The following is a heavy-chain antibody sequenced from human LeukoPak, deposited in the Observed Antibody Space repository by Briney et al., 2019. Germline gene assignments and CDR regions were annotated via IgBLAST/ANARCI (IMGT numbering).Heavy chain of an antibody. V-gene: IGHV4-39*01. D-gene: IGHD6-6*01. Sequence: KPSETLSLTCTVSGGSISSSSYYWGWIRQPPGKGLEWIGSIYYSGGTYYNPSLKSRVTISVDTSKNQFSLKLSSVTAADTAVYYCASSAQGAARPIDYWGQGTLVTVSS. CDR2: IYYSGGT. J-gene: IGHJ4*02. CDR1: GGSISSSSYY. CDR3: ASSAQGAARPIDY.